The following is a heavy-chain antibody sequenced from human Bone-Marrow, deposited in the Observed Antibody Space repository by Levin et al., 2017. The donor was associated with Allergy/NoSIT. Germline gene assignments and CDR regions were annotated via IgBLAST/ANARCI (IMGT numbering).Heavy chain of an antibody. Sequence: GESLKISCAASGFSFSTYAMTWVRQAPGKGLEWVSGLSGGGGRTFYADSVKGRFTISRDNSKNTLYLQMNSLRAEDTAVYYCAKSPGNYVVHYMDVWGKGTTVTVSS. CDR3: AKSPGNYVVHYMDV. V-gene: IGHV3-23*01. D-gene: IGHD3-16*01. CDR2: LSGGGGRT. J-gene: IGHJ6*03. CDR1: GFSFSTYA.